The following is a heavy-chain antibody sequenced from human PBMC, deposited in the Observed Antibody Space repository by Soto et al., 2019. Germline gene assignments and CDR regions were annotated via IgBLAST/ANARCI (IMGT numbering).Heavy chain of an antibody. Sequence: LRLSCAASGFTFSNAWMSWVRQAPGKGLERVGHIKTKTDGGTTDYAAPVKGRFTISRDDSKNTLYLQMNSLKTEDTAVYYCSTPRYYGSGYFDYWGQGTLVTVSS. J-gene: IGHJ4*02. V-gene: IGHV3-15*01. CDR2: IKTKTDGGTT. CDR3: STPRYYGSGYFDY. D-gene: IGHD3-10*01. CDR1: GFTFSNAW.